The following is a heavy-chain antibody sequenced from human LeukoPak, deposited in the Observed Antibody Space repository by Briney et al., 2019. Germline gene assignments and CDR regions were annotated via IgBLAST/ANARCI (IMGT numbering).Heavy chain of an antibody. CDR1: GFTFSSYA. D-gene: IGHD6-13*01. CDR2: ISYDGSNK. J-gene: IGHJ4*02. CDR3: ARGSSWLGDPDY. V-gene: IGHV3-30-3*01. Sequence: GGSLRLSCAVSGFTFSSYAMHWVHQAPGKGLEWVAVISYDGSNKYYADSVKGRFTISRDNSKNTLYLQMNSLRAEDTAVYYCARGSSWLGDPDYWGQGTLVTVSS.